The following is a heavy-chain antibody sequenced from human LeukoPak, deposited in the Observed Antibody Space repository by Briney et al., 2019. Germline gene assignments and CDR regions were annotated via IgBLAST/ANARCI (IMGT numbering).Heavy chain of an antibody. CDR2: IIGSAVNT. D-gene: IGHD3-10*01. Sequence: AGGSLRLSCGASGLTVSSYGMSWVRQAPGKGLEWVSTIIGSAVNTYYADSVKGRFTISRDDSKNTVYLQMNSLRAEDTAVYSCAKYTSGTSYRGLDQWGQGTLVTVSP. CDR1: GLTVSSYG. J-gene: IGHJ4*02. CDR3: AKYTSGTSYRGLDQ. V-gene: IGHV3-23*01.